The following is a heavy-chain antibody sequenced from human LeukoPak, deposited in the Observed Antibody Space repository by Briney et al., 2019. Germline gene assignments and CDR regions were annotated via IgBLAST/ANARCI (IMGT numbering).Heavy chain of an antibody. CDR3: ARYQQRRYDFWSGYYTSTRYYGMDV. J-gene: IGHJ6*02. V-gene: IGHV4-34*01. CDR1: GGSFSGYY. D-gene: IGHD3-3*01. CDR2: INHSGST. Sequence: PSETLSLTCAVYGGSFSGYYWSWIRQPPGKGLEWIGEINHSGSTNYNPSLKSRVTISVDTSKNQFSLKLSSVTAADTAVYYCARYQQRRYDFWSGYYTSTRYYGMDVWGQGTTVTVSS.